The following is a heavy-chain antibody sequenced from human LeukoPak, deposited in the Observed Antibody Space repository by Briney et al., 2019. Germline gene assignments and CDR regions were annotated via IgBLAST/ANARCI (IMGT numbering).Heavy chain of an antibody. D-gene: IGHD4-23*01. CDR3: ATDYGGPYYFDY. CDR1: GFTFSIHA. J-gene: IGHJ4*02. V-gene: IGHV3-66*01. CDR2: IYSGGNT. Sequence: GGSLRLSCGASGFTFSIHAMSWVRQAPGKGLEWVSVIYSGGNTYYADSVKGRFSISRDNSKNTLYLQMNSLRAEDTAVYYCATDYGGPYYFDYWGQGTLVTVSS.